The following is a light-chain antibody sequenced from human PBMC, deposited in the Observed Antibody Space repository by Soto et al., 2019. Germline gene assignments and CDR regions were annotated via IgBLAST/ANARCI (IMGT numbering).Light chain of an antibody. CDR2: QVN. J-gene: IGLJ1*01. V-gene: IGLV2-8*01. CDR1: SRDVGAYNS. CDR3: SSYAGSNTIYV. Sequence: QSVLTQPPSASGSPGQSVAISCAGTSRDVGAYNSVSWYQQHPGKAPKLIMYQVNKRPSGVPDRLSGSKSGNTASLTLSGLQAEDEAEYYCSSYAGSNTIYVFGTGTKVTVL.